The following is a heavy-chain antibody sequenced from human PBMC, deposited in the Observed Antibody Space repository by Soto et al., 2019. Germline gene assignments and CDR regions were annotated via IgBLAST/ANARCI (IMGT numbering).Heavy chain of an antibody. Sequence: SQTWSLTCAVTGASISSNTHWWSWVRQAPGKGLEWIGEIFHTGGVNYMSSPRGRITMSVDKTTNQFSLKLTSMTAAYTATSQSARAVYCTTDNSWHDVYYHHHAGWARRTSDPGSS. V-gene: IGHV4-4*02. CDR3: ARAVYCTTDNSWHDVYYHHHAG. CDR1: GASISSNTHW. CDR2: IFHTGGV. D-gene: IGHD1-1*01. J-gene: IGHJ6*02.